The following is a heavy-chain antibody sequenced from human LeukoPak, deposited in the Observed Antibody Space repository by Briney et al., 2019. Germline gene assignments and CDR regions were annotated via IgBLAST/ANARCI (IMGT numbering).Heavy chain of an antibody. CDR1: GFTFSSYW. CDR2: IKQDGSEK. D-gene: IGHD3-9*01. J-gene: IGHJ3*02. CDR3: ARSPPPTYYDILTGLGDAFDI. Sequence: GGSLRLSCAASGFTFSSYWMSWVRQAPGKGLEWVANIKQDGSEKYYVDSVKGRFTISRDNAKNSLYLQMNSLRAEDTAVYYCARSPPPTYYDILTGLGDAFDIWGQGTMVTVSS. V-gene: IGHV3-7*01.